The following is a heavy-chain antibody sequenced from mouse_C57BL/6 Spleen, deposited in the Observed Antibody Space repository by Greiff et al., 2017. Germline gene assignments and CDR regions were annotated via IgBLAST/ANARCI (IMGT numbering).Heavy chain of an antibody. V-gene: IGHV1-52*01. D-gene: IGHD2-3*01. Sequence: QVQLKQPGAELVRPGSSVKLSCKASGYTFTSYWMHWVKQRPIQGLEWIGNIDPSDSETHYNQKFKDKATLTVDKSSSTAYMQLSSLTSEYSAVYDCARGGDGYPFAYWGQGTLVTVSA. CDR3: ARGGDGYPFAY. CDR2: IDPSDSET. J-gene: IGHJ3*01. CDR1: GYTFTSYW.